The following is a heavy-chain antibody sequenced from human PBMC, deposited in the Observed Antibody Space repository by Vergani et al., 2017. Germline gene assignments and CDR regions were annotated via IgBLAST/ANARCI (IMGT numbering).Heavy chain of an antibody. Sequence: QVQLVESGGGVVQPGRSLRLSCAASGFTFSSYGMHWVRQAPGKGLEWVAVIWYDGSNKYYADSVKGRFTISRDNSKNTLYLQMNSLRAEDTAVYYCARDSHDIVVVPAAMGRYYYYYGMDVWGQGP. J-gene: IGHJ6*02. CDR1: GFTFSSYG. CDR2: IWYDGSNK. V-gene: IGHV3-33*01. CDR3: ARDSHDIVVVPAAMGRYYYYYGMDV. D-gene: IGHD2-2*01.